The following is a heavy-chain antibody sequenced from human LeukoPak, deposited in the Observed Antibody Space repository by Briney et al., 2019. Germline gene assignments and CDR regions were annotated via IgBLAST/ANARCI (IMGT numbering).Heavy chain of an antibody. CDR3: AKVIGGSGSSRRLVSGMDV. Sequence: PGRSLRLSCAASGFTFSSYGMHWVRQAPGKGLEWGAVISYDGSNKYYADSVKGRFTISRDNSKNTLYLQMNSLRAEDTAVYYCAKVIGGSGSSRRLVSGMDVWGQGTTVTVSS. D-gene: IGHD3-10*01. CDR2: ISYDGSNK. CDR1: GFTFSSYG. V-gene: IGHV3-30*18. J-gene: IGHJ6*02.